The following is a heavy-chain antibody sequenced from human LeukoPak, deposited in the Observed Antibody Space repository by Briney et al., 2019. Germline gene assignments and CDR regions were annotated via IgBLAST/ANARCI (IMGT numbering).Heavy chain of an antibody. V-gene: IGHV3-30*04. D-gene: IGHD6-13*01. J-gene: IGHJ4*02. CDR3: ARPLLIAAAGTRFPDY. Sequence: GGSLRLSCAASGFTFSSYAMHWVRQAPGKGLEWVAVISYDGSNKYYADSVKGRFTISRDNSKNTLCLQMNSLRAEDTAVYYCARPLLIAAAGTRFPDYWGQGTLVTVSS. CDR2: ISYDGSNK. CDR1: GFTFSSYA.